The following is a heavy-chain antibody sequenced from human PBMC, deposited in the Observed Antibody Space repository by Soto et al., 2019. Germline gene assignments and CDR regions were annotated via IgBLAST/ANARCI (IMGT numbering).Heavy chain of an antibody. D-gene: IGHD5-18*01. CDR1: GGTFSSYA. CDR2: IIPIFGTA. V-gene: IGHV1-69*01. Sequence: QVPLVQSGAEVKKPGSSVKVSCKASGGTFSSYAITWVRQAPGQGLEWMGGIIPIFGTANYAQKFQGRVTITADESTSTAYMELSSLRSEDTAVYYCARVVLPATAMVNLYGMDVWGQGTTVTVSS. J-gene: IGHJ6*02. CDR3: ARVVLPATAMVNLYGMDV.